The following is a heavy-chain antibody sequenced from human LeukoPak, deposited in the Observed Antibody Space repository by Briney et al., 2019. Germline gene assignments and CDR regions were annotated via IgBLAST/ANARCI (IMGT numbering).Heavy chain of an antibody. CDR1: DGSISNGNW. V-gene: IGHV4-4*02. CDR3: ARELGGDFDALDY. J-gene: IGHJ4*02. D-gene: IGHD4-17*01. CDR2: IFHSGST. Sequence: SETLSLTCTVSDGSISNGNWWSWVRQPPGKGLEWIGEIFHSGSTNYNPSLKSRVNISVDKSKNQLSLNLAFVTAADTAVYYCARELGGDFDALDYWGQGTLVTVSS.